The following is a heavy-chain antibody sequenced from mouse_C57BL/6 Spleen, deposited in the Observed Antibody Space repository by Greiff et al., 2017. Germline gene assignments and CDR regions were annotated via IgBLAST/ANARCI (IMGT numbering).Heavy chain of an antibody. CDR3: ARSAGLRLYFDY. V-gene: IGHV1-53*01. CDR1: GYTFTSYW. Sequence: QVQLQQSGTELVKPGASVKLSCKASGYTFTSYWMHWVKQRPGQGLEWIGNINPSNGGTNYNEKFKSKATLTVDKSSSTAYMQLSSLTSEDSAVYYCARSAGLRLYFDYWGQGTTLTVSS. CDR2: INPSNGGT. D-gene: IGHD2-4*01. J-gene: IGHJ2*01.